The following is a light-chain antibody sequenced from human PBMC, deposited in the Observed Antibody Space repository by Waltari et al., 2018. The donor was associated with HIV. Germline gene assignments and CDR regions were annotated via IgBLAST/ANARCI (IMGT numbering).Light chain of an antibody. CDR2: GAS. V-gene: IGKV3-20*01. CDR1: HIVGGNS. Sequence: EIVLTQSPGTLSLSPGERGTPSCRASHIVGGNSLAWYQQKPGQAPRLLIYGASSRATGIPDRFSGSGSGTDFTLTISRLEPEDFAVYYCQQYGSSPLFTFGPGTKVDIK. J-gene: IGKJ3*01. CDR3: QQYGSSPLFT.